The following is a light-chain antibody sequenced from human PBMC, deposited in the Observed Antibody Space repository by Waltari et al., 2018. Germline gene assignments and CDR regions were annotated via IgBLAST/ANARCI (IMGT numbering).Light chain of an antibody. CDR2: DVN. CDR1: SSDVGAFDY. Sequence: QSALTQPRSVSGSPGQSVTIPCPGTSSDVGAFDYVSWYQHYPGKAPKLMIEDVNKRPSGVPDRFSGSKSGNTASLTISGLQAEDEAVYYCCSYAGTYILIFGGGTKLTVL. J-gene: IGLJ2*01. CDR3: CSYAGTYILI. V-gene: IGLV2-11*01.